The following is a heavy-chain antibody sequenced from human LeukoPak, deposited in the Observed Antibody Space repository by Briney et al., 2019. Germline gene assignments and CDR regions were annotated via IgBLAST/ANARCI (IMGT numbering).Heavy chain of an antibody. CDR2: IYYSGST. D-gene: IGHD3-10*01. Sequence: PSETLSLTCTVSGGPISSYYWSWIRQPPGKGLEWIGYIYYSGSTYYNPSLKSRVTISVDTSKNQFSLKLSSVTAADTAVYYCAREGRQMVRGVIIPDAFDIWGQGTMVTVSS. V-gene: IGHV4-59*12. CDR1: GGPISSYY. CDR3: AREGRQMVRGVIIPDAFDI. J-gene: IGHJ3*02.